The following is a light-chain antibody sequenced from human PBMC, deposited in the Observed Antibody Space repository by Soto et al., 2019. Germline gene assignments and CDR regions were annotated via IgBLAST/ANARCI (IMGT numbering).Light chain of an antibody. J-gene: IGKJ2*01. CDR1: QSVRDN. Sequence: EIVMTHSPATLSVSPGERATLSCRASQSVRDNLAWYQQKPGQAPRLLIYGASTRATGIPARFSGSGSGTEFSLTINSLQSEDFAPYCCQQSNNWPYTFGQGIKLEIK. CDR3: QQSNNWPYT. V-gene: IGKV3-15*01. CDR2: GAS.